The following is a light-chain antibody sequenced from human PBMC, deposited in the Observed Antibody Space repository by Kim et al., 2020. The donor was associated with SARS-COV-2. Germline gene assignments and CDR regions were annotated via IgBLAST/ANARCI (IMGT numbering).Light chain of an antibody. CDR2: DAT. V-gene: IGKV1-5*01. Sequence: SASIGDRVSITWRASQSVDSWLAWYQQRPGKAPKLLIYDATDLKSGVPSRFSGRGSGTEFTLTITSLQPDDFGTYYCQQYSTYSYSLGQGTKLEI. CDR3: QQYSTYSYS. CDR1: QSVDSW. J-gene: IGKJ2*03.